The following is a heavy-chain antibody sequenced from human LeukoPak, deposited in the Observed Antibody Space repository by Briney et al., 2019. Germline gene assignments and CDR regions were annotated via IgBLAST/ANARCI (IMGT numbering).Heavy chain of an antibody. Sequence: GGSLRLSCTASGFTFGDYAMSWVRQAPGKGLEWVGFIRSKAYGGTTEYAASVKGRFTISRDDSKSIAYLQMNSLKTEDTAVYYCTRRYYDILTGYLFDYWGQGTLVTVSS. CDR2: IRSKAYGGTT. CDR1: GFTFGDYA. V-gene: IGHV3-49*04. CDR3: TRRYYDILTGYLFDY. J-gene: IGHJ4*02. D-gene: IGHD3-9*01.